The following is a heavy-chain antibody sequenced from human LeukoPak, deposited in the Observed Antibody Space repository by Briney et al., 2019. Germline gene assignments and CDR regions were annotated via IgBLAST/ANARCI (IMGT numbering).Heavy chain of an antibody. V-gene: IGHV4-30-2*01. Sequence: SQTLSLTCTVSGGSISSGGYYWSWIRQPPGKGLEWIGYIYHSGSTYYNPSLKSRVTISVDRSKNQFSLKLSSVTAADTAVYYCARGGAKQWLVNWYFDLWGRGTLLTVSS. CDR1: GGSISSGGYY. J-gene: IGHJ2*01. CDR2: IYHSGST. CDR3: ARGGAKQWLVNWYFDL. D-gene: IGHD6-19*01.